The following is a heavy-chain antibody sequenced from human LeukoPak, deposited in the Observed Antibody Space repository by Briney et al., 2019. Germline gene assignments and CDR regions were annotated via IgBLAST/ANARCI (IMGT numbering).Heavy chain of an antibody. V-gene: IGHV3-48*04. CDR3: ARYSGYDILTGYPPPGYFDY. D-gene: IGHD3-9*01. CDR1: GFTFSSFW. CDR2: ISSSGSTI. J-gene: IGHJ4*02. Sequence: GGSLRLSCAASGFTFSSFWMSWVRQAPGKGLEWVSYISSSGSTIYYADSVKGRFTISRDNAKNSLYLQMNSLRAEDTAVYYCARYSGYDILTGYPPPGYFDYWGQGTLVTVSS.